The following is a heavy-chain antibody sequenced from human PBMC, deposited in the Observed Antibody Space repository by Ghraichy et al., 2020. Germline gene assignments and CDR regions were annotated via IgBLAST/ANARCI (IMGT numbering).Heavy chain of an antibody. CDR1: GFTFSSNA. V-gene: IGHV3-23*01. CDR2: ISGSGGST. D-gene: IGHD1-26*01. Sequence: GGSLNISCAASGFTFSSNAMNWVRQAPGKGLEWVSAISGSGGSTYYADSVKGRFTISRDNSKNTLYLQMNSLRAEDTAVYYCAKDRGSYRTFDYWGQGTLVTVSS. CDR3: AKDRGSYRTFDY. J-gene: IGHJ4*02.